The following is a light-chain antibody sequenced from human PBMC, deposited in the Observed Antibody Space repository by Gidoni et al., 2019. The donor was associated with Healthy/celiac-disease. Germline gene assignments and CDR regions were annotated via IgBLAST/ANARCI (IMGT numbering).Light chain of an antibody. Sequence: DIQMTQSPSSLSASVGDRVTITGRASQGISNYLAWYQQKPGKVPKLLIYAASTLQSGVPSRFSGSGSGTDFTLTISSLQPEDVATYYWQKYNSAPRTFGQGTKVEIK. J-gene: IGKJ1*01. CDR1: QGISNY. V-gene: IGKV1-27*01. CDR2: AAS. CDR3: QKYNSAPRT.